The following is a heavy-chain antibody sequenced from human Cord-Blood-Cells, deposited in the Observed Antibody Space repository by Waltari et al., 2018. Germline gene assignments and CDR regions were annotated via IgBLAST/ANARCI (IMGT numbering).Heavy chain of an antibody. Sequence: QVQLQESGPGLVKPSETLSLTCTVSGGSISSHYWSWIRQPPGKGLEWIGYIYYSGITNYNPSLKRRVTISVDTSKNQFSLKLSSVTAADTAVYYCARGGAFDIWGQGTMVTVSS. D-gene: IGHD3-16*01. CDR3: ARGGAFDI. CDR2: IYYSGIT. J-gene: IGHJ3*02. V-gene: IGHV4-59*11. CDR1: GGSISSHY.